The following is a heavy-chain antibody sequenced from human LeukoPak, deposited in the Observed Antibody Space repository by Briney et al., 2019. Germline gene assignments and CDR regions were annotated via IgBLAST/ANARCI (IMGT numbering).Heavy chain of an antibody. V-gene: IGHV4-59*08. CDR1: SGSMTGNH. CDR3: ARYGSGIPF. CDR2: VSYGGST. J-gene: IGHJ4*02. Sequence: PSETLSLTCTVSSGSMTGNHWNWIRQPPGKGLEWIGYVSYGGSTEYNPSLKSRVSIAVDTSKNQFSLKLSSVTAADTAVYYCARYGSGIPFWGQGTLVTVSS. D-gene: IGHD3-10*01.